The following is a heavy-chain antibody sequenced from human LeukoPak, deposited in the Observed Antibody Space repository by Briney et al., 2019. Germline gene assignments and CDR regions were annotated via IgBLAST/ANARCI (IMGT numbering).Heavy chain of an antibody. CDR2: ISYDGSNE. V-gene: IGHV3-30*04. CDR1: GFTFSSYV. Sequence: GGSLRLSCAASGFTFSSYVMHWVRQAPGKGLEWVAIISYDGSNEYYADSVKGRFTISRDNSKNTLYLQMNSLRAEDTAVYYCAKYGGYWGQGTLVTVSS. D-gene: IGHD4-23*01. J-gene: IGHJ4*02. CDR3: AKYGGY.